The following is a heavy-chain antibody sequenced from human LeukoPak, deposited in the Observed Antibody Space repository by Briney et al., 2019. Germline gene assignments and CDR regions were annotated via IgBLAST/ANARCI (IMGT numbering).Heavy chain of an antibody. J-gene: IGHJ4*02. CDR3: AKGHSSDSSGYAFRPLGY. CDR2: SSGSGDNT. V-gene: IGHV3-23*01. D-gene: IGHD3-22*01. CDR1: GFTFSSYA. Sequence: PGGSLRLSCAASGFTFSSYAMSWFRQAPGKGLEWVSVSSGSGDNTYYADSVKGRFIVSRDNSKNTLYLQMDSLRAEDTAVYSCAKGHSSDSSGYAFRPLGYWGQGTLVTVSS.